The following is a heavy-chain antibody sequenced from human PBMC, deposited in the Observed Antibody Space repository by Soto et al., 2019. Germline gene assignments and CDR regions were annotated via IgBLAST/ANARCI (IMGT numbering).Heavy chain of an antibody. Sequence: QLQLQESGPGLVTPSETLSLICIVSGGSTSSSGYYWGWIRQPPGKGLEWIGSIYYSGTTYYNPSLKSRVTISADTSNNQFSLSLSSVAAADTAVYYCARGRGSYGHIFEYWGPGALVTVSS. D-gene: IGHD1-26*01. CDR3: ARGRGSYGHIFEY. CDR2: IYYSGTT. CDR1: GGSTSSSGYY. J-gene: IGHJ4*02. V-gene: IGHV4-39*01.